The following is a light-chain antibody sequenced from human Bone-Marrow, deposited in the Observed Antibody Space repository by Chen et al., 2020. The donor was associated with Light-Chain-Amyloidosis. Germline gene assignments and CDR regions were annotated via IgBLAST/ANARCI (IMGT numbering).Light chain of an antibody. CDR2: DVS. CDR3: TSYTSSRTRV. Sequence: QSALTQPASVSGSPGQSITISCTGSSSDVGGYDYVSWSQQHPGKAPQLIIYDVSNRPSGVSDRFSGSKSGYTASLTISGLQADDEADYYCTSYTSSRTRVFGTGTKVTVL. CDR1: SSDVGGYDY. J-gene: IGLJ1*01. V-gene: IGLV2-14*01.